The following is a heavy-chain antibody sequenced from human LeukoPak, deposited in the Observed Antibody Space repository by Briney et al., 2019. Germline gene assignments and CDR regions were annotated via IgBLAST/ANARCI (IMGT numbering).Heavy chain of an antibody. J-gene: IGHJ4*02. Sequence: SGGSESLFCVPSGFTFSIYWMSWVRGSPGGGLEWVANIKQEGSETYYVPCVRGLLTITRDNAKKSLYLQMNSLRAEDTADYYCARDFWGAYRVDYFDYWGQGTLVTVSS. CDR3: ARDFWGAYRVDYFDY. V-gene: IGHV3-7*01. CDR1: GFTFSIYW. CDR2: IKQEGSET. D-gene: IGHD3-3*01.